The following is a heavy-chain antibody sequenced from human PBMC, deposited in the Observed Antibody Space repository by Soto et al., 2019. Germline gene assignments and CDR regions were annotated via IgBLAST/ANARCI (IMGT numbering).Heavy chain of an antibody. J-gene: IGHJ3*02. CDR2: INPNSGGT. Sequence: ASVKVSCKASGYTFTDYYMHWVRQAPGQGLEWMGWINPNSGGTNYAQKFQGWVTMTRDTSISTAYMELSRLRSDDTAVYYCARCFSPQRSTAMAQSDAFDIWGQGTMVTVSS. D-gene: IGHD5-18*01. CDR3: ARCFSPQRSTAMAQSDAFDI. CDR1: GYTFTDYY. V-gene: IGHV1-2*04.